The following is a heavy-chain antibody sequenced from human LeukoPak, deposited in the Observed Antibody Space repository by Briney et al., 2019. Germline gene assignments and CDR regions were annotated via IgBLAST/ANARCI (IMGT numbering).Heavy chain of an antibody. V-gene: IGHV3-7*01. Sequence: GGSLRLACAASGITFSNYWMSWVRQAPGKGLEWVANINPDGSEKNYAHSVKGRFTISRDNAKNSLSMQMNSLRAEDTAVYYCATEPGIGYAFDIWGQGRMVTVSS. J-gene: IGHJ3*02. CDR1: GITFSNYW. CDR3: ATEPGIGYAFDI. CDR2: INPDGSEK. D-gene: IGHD2-15*01.